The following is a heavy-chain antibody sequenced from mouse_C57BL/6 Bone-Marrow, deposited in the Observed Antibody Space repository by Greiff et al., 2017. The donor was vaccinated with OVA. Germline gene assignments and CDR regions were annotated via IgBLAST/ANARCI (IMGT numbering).Heavy chain of an antibody. CDR3: ARQGSYILWLRHYYFDY. Sequence: EVLLVESGGDLVKPGGSLKLSCAASGFTFSSYGMSWVRQTPDKRLEWVATISSGGSYTYYPDSVKGRFTISRDNAKNTLYLQMSSLKSEDTAMYYCARQGSYILWLRHYYFDYWGQGTTLTVSS. J-gene: IGHJ2*01. V-gene: IGHV5-6*01. CDR2: ISSGGSYT. D-gene: IGHD2-2*01. CDR1: GFTFSSYG.